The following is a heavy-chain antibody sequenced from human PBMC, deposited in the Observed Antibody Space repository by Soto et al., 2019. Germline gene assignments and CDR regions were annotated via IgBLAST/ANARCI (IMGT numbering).Heavy chain of an antibody. CDR2: INHSGST. Sequence: QVQLQQWGAGLLKPSETLSLTCAVYGGSFSGYYWSWIRQPPGKGLEWIGEINHSGSTNYNPSLKSRVTIAVDTAKNQFSLELSSVTAADTAVYYCARDNQVLMVYTLDYWGQGTLVTVSS. CDR1: GGSFSGYY. V-gene: IGHV4-34*01. J-gene: IGHJ4*02. CDR3: ARDNQVLMVYTLDY. D-gene: IGHD2-8*01.